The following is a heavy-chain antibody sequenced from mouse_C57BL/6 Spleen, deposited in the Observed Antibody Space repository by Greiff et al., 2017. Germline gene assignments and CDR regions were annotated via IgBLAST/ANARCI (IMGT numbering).Heavy chain of an antibody. J-gene: IGHJ2*01. CDR1: GFTFSSYA. CDR3: TRDTTVHYFDY. V-gene: IGHV5-9-1*02. Sequence: EVNVVESGEGLVKPGGSLKLSCAASGFTFSSYAMSWVRQTPEKRLEWVAYISSGGDYIYYADTVKGRFTISRDNARNTLYLQMSSLESEDTAMYYCTRDTTVHYFDYWGQGTTLTVSS. CDR2: ISSGGDYI. D-gene: IGHD1-1*01.